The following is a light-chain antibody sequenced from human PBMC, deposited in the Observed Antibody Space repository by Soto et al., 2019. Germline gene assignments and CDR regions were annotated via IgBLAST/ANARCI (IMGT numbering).Light chain of an antibody. Sequence: QSELPQPPSASRSPGSPVPISCTGTSSDVGGYNYVSWYQQHPGKAPKLMIYEVSKRPSGVPDRFSGSKSGNTASLTVSGLQAEDEADYYCSSYAGSNAHYVFGTGTKVTVL. CDR1: SSDVGGYNY. CDR2: EVS. CDR3: SSYAGSNAHYV. J-gene: IGLJ1*01. V-gene: IGLV2-8*02.